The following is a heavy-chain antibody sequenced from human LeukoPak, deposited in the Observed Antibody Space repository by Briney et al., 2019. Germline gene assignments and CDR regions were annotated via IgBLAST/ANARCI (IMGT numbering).Heavy chain of an antibody. Sequence: SETLSLTCTVSGGSISRGGYYWSWIRQHPGKGLEWIGYIYYSGSTYYNPSLKSRVTIPVDTSKNQSSLKLSSVTAADTAVYYCARAIVVPAAITNFDYWGQGTLVTVSS. CDR2: IYYSGST. D-gene: IGHD2-2*01. J-gene: IGHJ4*02. CDR3: ARAIVVPAAITNFDY. V-gene: IGHV4-31*03. CDR1: GGSISRGGYY.